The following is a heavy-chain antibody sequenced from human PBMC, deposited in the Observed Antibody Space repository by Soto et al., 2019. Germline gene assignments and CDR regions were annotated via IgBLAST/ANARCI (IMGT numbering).Heavy chain of an antibody. V-gene: IGHV1-2*02. CDR1: RYIFTAYL. Sequence: QVQLVQSGAEVKKPGASVKVSCKPPRYIFTAYLLNGWGRAPGKGLEWMGWINPNNGATHYGLSFQGRVTMTRDTSISTAYMELSSLRSDDTAVYYCASHDPGARFDPWGQGTLVIVSS. D-gene: IGHD1-1*01. CDR2: INPNNGAT. J-gene: IGHJ5*02. CDR3: ASHDPGARFDP.